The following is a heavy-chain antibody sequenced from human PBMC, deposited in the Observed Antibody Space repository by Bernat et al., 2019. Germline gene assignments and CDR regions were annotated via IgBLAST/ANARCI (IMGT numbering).Heavy chain of an antibody. CDR3: AKDMRQQLAPFGDYGMDV. CDR1: GFTFSSYG. Sequence: QVQLVESGGGVVQPGRSLRLSCAASGFTFSSYGMHWVRQAPGKGLEWVAVISYDGSNKYYADSVKGRFTISRDNSKNTLYLPMNSLRAEDTAVYYCAKDMRQQLAPFGDYGMDVWGQGTTVTVSS. V-gene: IGHV3-30*18. J-gene: IGHJ6*02. D-gene: IGHD6-13*01. CDR2: ISYDGSNK.